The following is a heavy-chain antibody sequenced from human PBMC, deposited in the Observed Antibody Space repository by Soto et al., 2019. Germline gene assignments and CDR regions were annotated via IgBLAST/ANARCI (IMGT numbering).Heavy chain of an antibody. CDR3: ARSAPLRIYCSSTSCRSNWFDP. V-gene: IGHV1-2*02. CDR2: INPNSGGT. D-gene: IGHD2-2*01. J-gene: IGHJ5*02. CDR1: GYTFTCYY. Sequence: ASVKVSCKASGYTFTCYYMHWVRQAPGQGLEWMGWINPNSGGTNYAQKFQGRVTMTRDTSISTAYMEMSRMRSDDTAVYYWARSAPLRIYCSSTSCRSNWFDPGGQGTLVTVSS.